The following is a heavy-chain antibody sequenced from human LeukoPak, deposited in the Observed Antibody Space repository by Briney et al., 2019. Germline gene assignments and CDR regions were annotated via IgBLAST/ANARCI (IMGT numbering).Heavy chain of an antibody. J-gene: IGHJ5*02. CDR2: IYTSGST. D-gene: IGHD3-10*01. CDR3: ARVNTLIRGIGWFDP. V-gene: IGHV4-4*07. CDR1: GGSISSYY. Sequence: PSETLSLTCTVSGGSISSYYWSWIRQPAGKGLEWIGRIYTSGSTNYNPSLKSRVTISVDTSKNQFSLKLSSVTAADTAVYYCARVNTLIRGIGWFDPWGQGILVTVSS.